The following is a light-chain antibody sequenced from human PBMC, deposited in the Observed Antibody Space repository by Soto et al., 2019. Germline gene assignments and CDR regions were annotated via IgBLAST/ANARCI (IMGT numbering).Light chain of an antibody. CDR2: GAS. CDR3: QQYNNWPPLT. CDR1: QSVSSN. J-gene: IGKJ4*01. V-gene: IGKV3-15*01. Sequence: EIVMTQSPATLSVSPVERATLSCISSQSVSSNLAWYQQKPGQAPRLLIYGASTRATGIPARFSGSGSGTEFTLTISSLQSEDFAVYYCQQYNNWPPLTFGGGTKVDIK.